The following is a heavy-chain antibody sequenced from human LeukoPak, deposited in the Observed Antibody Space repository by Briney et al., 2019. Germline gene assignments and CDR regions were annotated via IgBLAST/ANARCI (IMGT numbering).Heavy chain of an antibody. Sequence: SETLSLTCTVSGGSLIDYYWSWIRQPPGKGLEWIGYIFHSGRTNYNPSLKSRVTISVDTSKNQFSLNLNSVTAADTAVYYCAGNSNFDSFDYWGQGTLVTVSS. CDR2: IFHSGRT. CDR3: AGNSNFDSFDY. J-gene: IGHJ4*02. V-gene: IGHV4-59*01. D-gene: IGHD4-11*01. CDR1: GGSLIDYY.